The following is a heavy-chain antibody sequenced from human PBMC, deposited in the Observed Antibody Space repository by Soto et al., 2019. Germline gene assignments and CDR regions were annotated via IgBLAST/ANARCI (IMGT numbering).Heavy chain of an antibody. CDR3: AIAEIPRRNWHFDY. D-gene: IGHD1-1*01. V-gene: IGHV5-51*01. CDR2: IYPGDSDT. CDR1: GDSFTSYW. J-gene: IGHJ4*02. Sequence: GESLKISCKGSGDSFTSYWMGWVRQMPGKGLEWMGIIYPGDSDTRYSPSFQGQVTISADKSISTLYLQMNSLRGDDTAVYYCAIAEIPRRNWHFDYWGQGTLVTVSS.